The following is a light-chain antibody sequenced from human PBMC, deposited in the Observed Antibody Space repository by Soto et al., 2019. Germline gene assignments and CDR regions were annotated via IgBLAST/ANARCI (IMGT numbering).Light chain of an antibody. CDR1: KSVSSNY. CDR3: QQYAASPLT. Sequence: EIVLTQSSGPLSLSPGERVTLSCRASKSVSSNYLAWYQQKSGQAPRLLIYRASTRATGIPDRFSGSGSGTDFSLIISRLEPEDSAVYYCQQYAASPLTFGGGTKLEIK. CDR2: RAS. J-gene: IGKJ4*01. V-gene: IGKV3-20*01.